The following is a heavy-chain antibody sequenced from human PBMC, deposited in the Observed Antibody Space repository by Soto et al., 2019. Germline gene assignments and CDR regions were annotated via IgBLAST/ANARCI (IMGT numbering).Heavy chain of an antibody. V-gene: IGHV3-49*03. J-gene: IGHJ6*03. CDR2: IRSKAYGGTT. D-gene: IGHD2-15*01. CDR1: GFTFGDYA. Sequence: GGSLRLSCTASGFTFGDYAMSWFRQAPGKGLEWVGFIRSKAYGGTTEYAASVKGRFTISRDDSKSIAYLQMNSLKTEDTAVYYCTRSCSGGSCPPWDLYYYYYMDVWGKGTTVTVSS. CDR3: TRSCSGGSCPPWDLYYYYYMDV.